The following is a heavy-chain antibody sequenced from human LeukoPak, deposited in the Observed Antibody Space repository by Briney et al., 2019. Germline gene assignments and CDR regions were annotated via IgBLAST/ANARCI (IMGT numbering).Heavy chain of an antibody. J-gene: IGHJ6*02. V-gene: IGHV3-53*01. Sequence: GGPLRLSCAASGFSVSTYYMTWVRQAPGKGLEWVSIIYSGGSTYYADSVMGRFTVSRDSSKNTLYLQMNSLRVEDTAVYYCARDHNFGHQGYGYYYGMDVWGQGTTVTVSS. CDR2: IYSGGST. D-gene: IGHD5-18*01. CDR1: GFSVSTYY. CDR3: ARDHNFGHQGYGYYYGMDV.